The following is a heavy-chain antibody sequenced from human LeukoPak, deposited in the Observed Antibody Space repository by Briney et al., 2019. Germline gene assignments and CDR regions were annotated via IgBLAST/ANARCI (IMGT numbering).Heavy chain of an antibody. Sequence: PGGSLRLSCAASGFTFSSYGMHWVRQAPGKGLEWVAVIWYDGSNKYYADSVKGRFTISRDNSKNTLYLQMNSLRAEDTAVYYCAKETGTPGLYYFDYRGQGTLVTVSS. CDR3: AKETGTPGLYYFDY. D-gene: IGHD1-1*01. CDR2: IWYDGSNK. CDR1: GFTFSSYG. J-gene: IGHJ4*02. V-gene: IGHV3-33*06.